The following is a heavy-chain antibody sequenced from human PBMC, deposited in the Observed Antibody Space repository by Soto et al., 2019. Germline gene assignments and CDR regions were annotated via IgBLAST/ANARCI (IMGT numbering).Heavy chain of an antibody. J-gene: IGHJ4*02. CDR1: GFTFSSYS. V-gene: IGHV3-23*01. CDR3: AKDTSTVDIVATVY. CDR2: ISGSSSST. D-gene: IGHD5-12*01. Sequence: PGGSLRLSCAASGFTFSSYSMNWVRQAPGKGLEWVSAISGSSSSTYYADSVKGRFTISRDNSKNTLYLQMNSLRAEDTAVYYCAKDTSTVDIVATVYWGQGTLVTVSS.